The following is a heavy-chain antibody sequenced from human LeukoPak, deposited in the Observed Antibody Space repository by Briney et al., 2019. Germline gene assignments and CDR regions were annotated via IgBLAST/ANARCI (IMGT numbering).Heavy chain of an antibody. Sequence: GEPLKISCKGSGYSFTSYWIGWVRQMPGKGLEWMGIIYPGDSDTRYSPSFQGQVTISADKSISTAYLQWSSLKASDTAMYYCASRNYDFWSGSGYYYYYMDVWGKGTTVTVSS. D-gene: IGHD3-3*01. CDR3: ASRNYDFWSGSGYYYYYMDV. J-gene: IGHJ6*03. CDR2: IYPGDSDT. CDR1: GYSFTSYW. V-gene: IGHV5-51*01.